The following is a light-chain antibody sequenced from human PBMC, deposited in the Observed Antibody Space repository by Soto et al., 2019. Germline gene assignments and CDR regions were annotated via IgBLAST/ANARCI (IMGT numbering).Light chain of an antibody. CDR1: QGISGY. CDR3: QQYNSYPRT. J-gene: IGKJ1*01. Sequence: DIPMTQSPSSVSASVGDRVTITCRASQGISGYLAWFQQKPGKAPTSLIYAASSLQSGVPSRFSGSGSGTEFTLTISSLQPEDFATYYCQQYNSYPRTFGQGSKVEIK. CDR2: AAS. V-gene: IGKV1-16*01.